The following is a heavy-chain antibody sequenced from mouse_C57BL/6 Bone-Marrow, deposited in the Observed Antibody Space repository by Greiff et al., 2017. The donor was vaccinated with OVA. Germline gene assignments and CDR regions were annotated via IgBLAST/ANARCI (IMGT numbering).Heavy chain of an antibody. D-gene: IGHD1-1*01. J-gene: IGHJ4*01. V-gene: IGHV2-9-1*01. CDR1: GFSLTSSA. CDR2: IWTGGGT. CDR3: ARNPGSSSYAMDY. Sequence: QVQLKESGPGLVAPSQSLSIPCTVSGFSLTSSALSWVRQPPGKGLEWLGVIWTGGGTNYNSALKSRLSISKDNSTSQVFLKMNSLQTDDTARYYCARNPGSSSYAMDYWGQGTSVTVSS.